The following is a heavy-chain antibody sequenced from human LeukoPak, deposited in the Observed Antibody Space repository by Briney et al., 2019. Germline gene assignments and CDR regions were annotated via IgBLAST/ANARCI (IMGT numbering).Heavy chain of an antibody. D-gene: IGHD2-15*01. CDR1: GFTFSSYA. CDR2: ISGSGGST. CDR3: AKDSALQLGFFGYCSGGSCWDDAFDI. J-gene: IGHJ3*02. Sequence: SGGSLRLSCAASGFTFSSYAMSWVRQAPGKGLEWVSAISGSGGSTYYADSVKGRFTISRDNSKNTLYLQMNSLRAEDTAVYYCAKDSALQLGFFGYCSGGSCWDDAFDIWGQGTMVTVSS. V-gene: IGHV3-23*01.